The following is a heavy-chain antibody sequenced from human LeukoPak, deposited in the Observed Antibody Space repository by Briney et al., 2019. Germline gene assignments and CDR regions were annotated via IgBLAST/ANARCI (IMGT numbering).Heavy chain of an antibody. Sequence: ASETLSLTCTVSGGSISSYYWSWIRQPPGKGLEWIGYIYYSGSTNYNPSLKSRVTISVDTSKNQFSLKLSSVTAADTAVYYCARGFPYYYDSSGYVDYYYMDVWGKGTTVTVSS. CDR3: ARGFPYYYDSSGYVDYYYMDV. CDR1: GGSISSYY. CDR2: IYYSGST. J-gene: IGHJ6*03. V-gene: IGHV4-59*01. D-gene: IGHD3-22*01.